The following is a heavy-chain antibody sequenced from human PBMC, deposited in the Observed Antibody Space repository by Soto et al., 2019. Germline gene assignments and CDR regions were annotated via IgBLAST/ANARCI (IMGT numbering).Heavy chain of an antibody. CDR3: VREAYIGYGHAIDH. CDR2: NYHSGTT. Sequence: PSETLSLTCAVSGVTISTYYWSWIRQPPGKGLEWIGYNYHSGTTNYNPSLKSRVTISVDTSKNQFSLRLTSVTAADTAIYYCVREAYIGYGHAIDHCGQRTLVTVSS. CDR1: GVTISTYY. D-gene: IGHD5-12*01. V-gene: IGHV4-59*01. J-gene: IGHJ4*02.